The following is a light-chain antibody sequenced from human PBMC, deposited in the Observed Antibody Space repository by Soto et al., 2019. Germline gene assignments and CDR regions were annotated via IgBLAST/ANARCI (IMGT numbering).Light chain of an antibody. CDR3: QQASVLPFT. J-gene: IGKJ3*01. Sequence: DIQMTQSPSAMSASVGDRVTITCRASQGINNYVAWFQQKPGEVPKRLIYSASSLQSGVPSRFSDSGSGTEFTLTISGLQPEDFATYYCQQASVLPFTFGPGTKVDIK. CDR1: QGINNY. V-gene: IGKV1-17*03. CDR2: SAS.